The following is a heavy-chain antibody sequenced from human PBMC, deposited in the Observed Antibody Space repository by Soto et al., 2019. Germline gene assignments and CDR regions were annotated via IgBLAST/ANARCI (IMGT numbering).Heavy chain of an antibody. CDR2: INPSGGST. CDR3: ARVQYYDILTGYYTPFDY. J-gene: IGHJ4*02. V-gene: IGHV1-46*03. Sequence: ASVKVSCKASGYTFTSYYMHWVRQAPGQGLEWMGIINPSGGSTSYAQKFQGRVTMTRDTSTSTVYMELSSLRSEDTAVYYCARVQYYDILTGYYTPFDYWGQGTLVTVSS. D-gene: IGHD3-9*01. CDR1: GYTFTSYY.